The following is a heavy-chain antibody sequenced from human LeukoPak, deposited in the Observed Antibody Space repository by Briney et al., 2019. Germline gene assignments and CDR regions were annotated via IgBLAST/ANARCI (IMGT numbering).Heavy chain of an antibody. CDR3: ARGGGYDRAFDI. CDR1: GGTISSYY. D-gene: IGHD5-12*01. CDR2: IYYSGST. J-gene: IGHJ3*02. Sequence: SETLSLTCTVSGGTISSYYWSWIRQPPGKGLEWIGYIYYSGSTNYNPSLNSRVTISVDTSKDQFSLKLSSVTAADTAVYYCARGGGYDRAFDIWGQGTMVTVSS. V-gene: IGHV4-59*08.